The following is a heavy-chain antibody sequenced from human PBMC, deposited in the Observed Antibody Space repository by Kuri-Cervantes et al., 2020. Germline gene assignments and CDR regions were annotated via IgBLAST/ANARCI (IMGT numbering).Heavy chain of an antibody. CDR2: IDQDGSEK. J-gene: IGHJ4*02. D-gene: IGHD6-13*01. CDR1: GFTFSSYE. V-gene: IGHV3-7*01. CDR3: ARDLRGSSCF. Sequence: GGSLRLSCAASGFTFSSYEMNWVRQAPGKGLEWVANIDQDGSEKYYVDSVRGRFSISRDNAKNSLYLQMNNLGAEDTALYYCARDLRGSSCFWGQGALVTVSS.